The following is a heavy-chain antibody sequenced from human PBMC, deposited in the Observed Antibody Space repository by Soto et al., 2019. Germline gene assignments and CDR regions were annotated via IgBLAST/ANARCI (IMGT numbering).Heavy chain of an antibody. Sequence: SETLSLTCGVSGYSITSGFYWGWVRQSPGKGLEWIGSISYSAKTFYNPSLKSRVTISVDTSKNQFSLKLSSVTAADTAVYYCARGRGGLGYCTNGVCYVTPRRWFDPWGQGTLVTVSS. D-gene: IGHD2-8*01. V-gene: IGHV4-38-2*01. J-gene: IGHJ5*02. CDR2: ISYSAKT. CDR1: GYSITSGFY. CDR3: ARGRGGLGYCTNGVCYVTPRRWFDP.